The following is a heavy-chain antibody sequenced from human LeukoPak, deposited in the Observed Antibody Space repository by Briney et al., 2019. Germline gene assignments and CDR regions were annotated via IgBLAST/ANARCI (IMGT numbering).Heavy chain of an antibody. V-gene: IGHV1-2*02. D-gene: IGHD2-2*01. CDR2: INPNSGGT. CDR3: ARGTRWSSTSCYHD. CDR1: GYTFTGYY. J-gene: IGHJ4*02. Sequence: GASVKVSCKDSGYTFTGYYMHWVRQAPGQGLEWMGWINPNSGGTNYAQKFQGRVTMTRDTSISTAYMELSRLRSDDTAVYYCARGTRWSSTSCYHDWGQGTLVTVSS.